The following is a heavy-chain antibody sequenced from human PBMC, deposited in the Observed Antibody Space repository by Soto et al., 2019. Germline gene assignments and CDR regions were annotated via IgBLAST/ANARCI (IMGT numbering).Heavy chain of an antibody. CDR2: IYYSGST. Sequence: LTCTVSGGSISSYYWSWIRQPPGKGLEWIGYIYYSGSTNYNPSLKSRVTISVDTSKNQFSLKLSSVTAADTAVYYCARAPRGNYGYPSYFDYWGQGTLVTVSS. V-gene: IGHV4-59*01. D-gene: IGHD3-10*01. CDR3: ARAPRGNYGYPSYFDY. J-gene: IGHJ4*02. CDR1: GGSISSYY.